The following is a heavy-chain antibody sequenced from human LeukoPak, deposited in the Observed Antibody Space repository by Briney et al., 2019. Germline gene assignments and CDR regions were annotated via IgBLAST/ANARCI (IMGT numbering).Heavy chain of an antibody. Sequence: GGSLRLSCAASGFTFSSYSMNWVRQAPGKGLEWVSSISSSSSYIYYADSVKGRFTISRDNAKNSLYLQMNSLRAEDTAVYYCARDGAYSSSWYGGAEKYYFDYWGQGTLVTVSS. CDR1: GFTFSSYS. D-gene: IGHD6-13*01. V-gene: IGHV3-21*01. CDR3: ARDGAYSSSWYGGAEKYYFDY. J-gene: IGHJ4*02. CDR2: ISSSSSYI.